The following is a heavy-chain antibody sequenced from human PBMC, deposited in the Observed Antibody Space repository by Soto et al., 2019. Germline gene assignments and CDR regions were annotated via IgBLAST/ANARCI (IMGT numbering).Heavy chain of an antibody. J-gene: IGHJ4*02. D-gene: IGHD3-10*01. CDR2: IYYSGST. V-gene: IGHV4-59*08. CDR1: GGSISSYY. Sequence: SETLSLTCTVSGGSISSYYWSWIRQPPGKGLEWIGYIYYSGSTNYNPSLKSRVTISVDTSKNQFSLKLSSVTAADTAVYYCARLLEYGSGSLTYYFDYWGQGTLVTVSS. CDR3: ARLLEYGSGSLTYYFDY.